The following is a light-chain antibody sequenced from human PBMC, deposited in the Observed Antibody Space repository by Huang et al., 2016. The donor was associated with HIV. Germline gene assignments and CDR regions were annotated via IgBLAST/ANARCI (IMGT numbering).Light chain of an antibody. CDR1: QSVFKN. Sequence: ENLMTQSPFTLSVSPGESATLSCRASQSVFKNLAWYQQNPGQAPKLLLYGSSTSASGIPARFSGSGSGTDFTLTISSLQSEDFAVYYCQQYNTSPRTFGQGTKVEV. CDR2: GSS. V-gene: IGKV3-15*01. CDR3: QQYNTSPRT. J-gene: IGKJ1*01.